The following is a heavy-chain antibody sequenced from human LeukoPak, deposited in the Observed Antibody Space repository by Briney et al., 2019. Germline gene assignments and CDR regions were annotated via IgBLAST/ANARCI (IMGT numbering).Heavy chain of an antibody. D-gene: IGHD3-3*01. J-gene: IGHJ6*03. V-gene: IGHV4-59*01. Sequence: PSETLSLTCTVSGDSISSYYWSWIRQPPGKGLEWIGYIYYSGSTNYNPSLKSRVTISVDTSKNRFSLKLSSVTAADTAVYYCARGITIFGVVTYYYYYYRDVWGKGTTVTVSS. CDR2: IYYSGST. CDR1: GDSISSYY. CDR3: ARGITIFGVVTYYYYYYRDV.